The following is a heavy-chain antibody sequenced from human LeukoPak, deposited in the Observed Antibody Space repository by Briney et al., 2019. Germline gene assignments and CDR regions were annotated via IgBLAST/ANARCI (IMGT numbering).Heavy chain of an antibody. CDR3: AIDPSWGAHS. J-gene: IGHJ4*02. CDR1: GFTFSTYT. V-gene: IGHV3-23*01. CDR2: IGSSGGGI. D-gene: IGHD7-27*01. Sequence: GGSLRLSCAASGFTFSTYTMYWVRHPPGKRLEWVSIIGSSGGGIHYADSVKGRFTISRDNSKNALYLQMNSLRVEDTAVYYCAIDPSWGAHSWGQGVLVTVSS.